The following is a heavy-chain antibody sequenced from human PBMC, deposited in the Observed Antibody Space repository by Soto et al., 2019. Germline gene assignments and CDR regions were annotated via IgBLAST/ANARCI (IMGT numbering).Heavy chain of an antibody. J-gene: IGHJ4*02. D-gene: IGHD3-10*01. CDR2: ISGSGGST. Sequence: GSLRLSCAASGFTFSSYAMSWVRQAPGKGLEWVSAISGSGGSTYYADSVKGRFTISRDNSKNTLYLQMNSLRAEDTAVYYCAKDPSMVRGVIYYFDYWGQGTLVTVSS. CDR1: GFTFSSYA. V-gene: IGHV3-23*01. CDR3: AKDPSMVRGVIYYFDY.